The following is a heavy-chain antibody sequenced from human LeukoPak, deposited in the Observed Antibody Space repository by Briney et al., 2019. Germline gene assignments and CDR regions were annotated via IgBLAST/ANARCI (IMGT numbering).Heavy chain of an antibody. D-gene: IGHD3-22*01. CDR2: INGGNGNA. J-gene: IGHJ1*01. V-gene: IGHV1-3*01. Sequence: ASVKVSCKTSGYTFTNYGMHWVRQAPGQRLEWMGWINGGNGNAKYSQNFQGRVTIIRDTSASTAYMELSSLRSEDTAVYYCARVPLHDSSGHYYPHWGQGTLVAVSS. CDR1: GYTFTNYG. CDR3: ARVPLHDSSGHYYPH.